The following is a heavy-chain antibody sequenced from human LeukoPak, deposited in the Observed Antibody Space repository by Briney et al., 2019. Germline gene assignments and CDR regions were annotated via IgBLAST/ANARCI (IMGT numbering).Heavy chain of an antibody. CDR3: AKSYDILTGYPPPFDY. CDR2: ISGSGGST. D-gene: IGHD3-9*01. V-gene: IGHV3-23*01. CDR1: GFTFSSYA. Sequence: GGSLRLSCAASGFTFSSYAMNWVRQAPGKGLEWVSAISGSGGSTYYADSVKGRFTISRDNSKNTLYLQMNSLRAEDTAVYYCAKSYDILTGYPPPFDYWGQGTLVTVSS. J-gene: IGHJ4*02.